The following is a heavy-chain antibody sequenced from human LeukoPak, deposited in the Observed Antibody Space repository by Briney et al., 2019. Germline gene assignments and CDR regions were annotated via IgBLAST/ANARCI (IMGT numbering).Heavy chain of an antibody. D-gene: IGHD4-17*01. CDR1: GFTFSDST. CDR3: SRSHGDNVSPAY. CDR2: IRSKPDNYAT. J-gene: IGHJ4*02. Sequence: GRSLRLSCAASGFTFSDSTVHWVRQASGKGLEWVGRIRSKPDNYATAYAESVKGRFTISRDDSENTAYLQMDSLKTEDTAVYYCSRSHGDNVSPAYWGQGTLVTVSS. V-gene: IGHV3-73*01.